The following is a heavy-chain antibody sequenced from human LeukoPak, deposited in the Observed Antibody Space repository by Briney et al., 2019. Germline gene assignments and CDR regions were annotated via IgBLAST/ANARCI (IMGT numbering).Heavy chain of an antibody. CDR2: IYHSGST. CDR3: ARGDYDILTGYPTCFDY. D-gene: IGHD3-9*01. Sequence: SQTLSLTCTVSGGSISSGGYYWSWIRQPPGKGLEWIGYIYHSGSTYYNPSLKSRVTISVDRSKNQFSLKLSSVTAADTAVYYCARGDYDILTGYPTCFDYWGQGTLVTVSS. CDR1: GGSISSGGYY. V-gene: IGHV4-30-2*01. J-gene: IGHJ4*02.